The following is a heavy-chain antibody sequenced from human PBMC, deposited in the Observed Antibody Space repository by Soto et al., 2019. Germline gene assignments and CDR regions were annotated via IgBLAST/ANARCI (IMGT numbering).Heavy chain of an antibody. Sequence: QVQLVQSGAEVKKPGASVKVSCQASGYSFTTHGISWVRQAPGQGLEWMGWISTYNGTADYAQNLQGRVTMTKDTSTSTAYMELRSLTSDDTAGYYCGRVPSGWYGPEFFDLWGRGTLVTLSS. J-gene: IGHJ2*01. V-gene: IGHV1-18*01. CDR1: GYSFTTHG. CDR2: ISTYNGTA. CDR3: GRVPSGWYGPEFFDL. D-gene: IGHD6-19*01.